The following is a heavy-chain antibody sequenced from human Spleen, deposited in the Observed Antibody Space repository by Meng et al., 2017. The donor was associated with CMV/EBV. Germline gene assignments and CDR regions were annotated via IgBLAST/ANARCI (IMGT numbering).Heavy chain of an antibody. CDR1: SISGSSYS. CDR3: ARHWYYYDSSGYWYFDL. CDR2: IYYSGST. J-gene: IGHJ2*01. Sequence: SISGSSYSWGWIRQPPGKGLEWIGSIYYSGSTYYNPSLKSRVTISVDTSKNQFSLKLSSVTAADTAVYYCARHWYYYDSSGYWYFDLWGRGTLVTVSS. D-gene: IGHD3-22*01. V-gene: IGHV4-39*01.